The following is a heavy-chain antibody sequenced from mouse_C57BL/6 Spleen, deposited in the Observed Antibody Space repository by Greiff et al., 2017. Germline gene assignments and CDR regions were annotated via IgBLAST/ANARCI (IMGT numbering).Heavy chain of an antibody. CDR2: IDPEDGDT. J-gene: IGHJ1*03. Sequence: VQLQQSGAELVRPGASVKLSCTASGFNIKDYYMHWVKQRPEQGLEWIGRIDPEDGDTEYAPKFQGKATMTADTSSNTAYLQLSSLTSEATAVYYCTTDYYGSSYDWYFDVWGTGTTVTVSS. CDR3: TTDYYGSSYDWYFDV. D-gene: IGHD1-1*01. CDR1: GFNIKDYY. V-gene: IGHV14-1*01.